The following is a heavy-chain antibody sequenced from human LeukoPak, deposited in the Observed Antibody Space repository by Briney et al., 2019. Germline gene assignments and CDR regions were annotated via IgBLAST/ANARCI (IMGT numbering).Heavy chain of an antibody. V-gene: IGHV1-2*02. J-gene: IGHJ5*02. CDR3: ARDTTGIRYFDWLRTNWFDP. Sequence: ASVKVSCKASGYTFTGHYMHWVRQAPGQGLEWMGWINPNSGGTNYAQKFQGRVTMTRDTSISTAYMELSRLRSDDTAVYYCARDTTGIRYFDWLRTNWFDPWGQGTLVTVSS. CDR1: GYTFTGHY. CDR2: INPNSGGT. D-gene: IGHD3-9*01.